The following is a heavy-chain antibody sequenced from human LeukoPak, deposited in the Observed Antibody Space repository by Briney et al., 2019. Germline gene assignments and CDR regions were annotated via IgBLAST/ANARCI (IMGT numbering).Heavy chain of an antibody. D-gene: IGHD5-18*01. CDR1: GYTFTGYF. Sequence: ASVKVSCKASGYTFTGYFLYWVRQAPGQGLEWMGSINPNTGATNYAQKFRGWVTLARDTSINTAYMELSRLTPDDTALYYCTRGAGYSDALRMDVWGKGTSVTVSS. CDR2: INPNTGAT. J-gene: IGHJ6*04. CDR3: TRGAGYSDALRMDV. V-gene: IGHV1-2*04.